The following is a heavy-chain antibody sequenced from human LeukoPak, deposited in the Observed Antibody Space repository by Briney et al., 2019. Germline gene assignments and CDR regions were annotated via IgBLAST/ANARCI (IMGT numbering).Heavy chain of an antibody. Sequence: SETLSLTCTVSGGSISTYYWSWIRQPPGKGLEYIGYIYYSGSTNYNPSLKSRVTMSLDTSKNQLSLKLSSVTAADTAVYYCTGKEVPHGLDIWGQGTMVPVPS. V-gene: IGHV4-59*01. CDR2: IYYSGST. CDR1: GGSISTYY. J-gene: IGHJ3*02. CDR3: TGKEVPHGLDI.